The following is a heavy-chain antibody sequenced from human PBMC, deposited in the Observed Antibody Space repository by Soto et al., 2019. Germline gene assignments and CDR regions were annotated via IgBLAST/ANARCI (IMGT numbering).Heavy chain of an antibody. D-gene: IGHD3-10*01. CDR3: ATNYGSGSAHFDN. CDR1: GDTFNFYT. V-gene: IGHV1-69*02. Sequence: QVQLVQSGAEVKKPGSSVKVSCTASGDTFNFYTISWVRQAPGQGLEWMGRIIPMLGMSNYAQNFHGRVTXXXDXTTSTAYMELSSLRSEDTALYYCATNYGSGSAHFDNWGQGTLVTVSS. CDR2: IIPMLGMS. J-gene: IGHJ4*02.